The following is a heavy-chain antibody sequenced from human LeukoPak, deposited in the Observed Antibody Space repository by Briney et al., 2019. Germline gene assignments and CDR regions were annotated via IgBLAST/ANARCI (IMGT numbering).Heavy chain of an antibody. CDR1: GYTFTGYY. CDR3: ARDLAPVTMIVVVITTGFDY. CDR2: INPNSGGT. V-gene: IGHV1-2*02. J-gene: IGHJ4*02. Sequence: GASVKVSCKASGYTFTGYYMHWVRQAPGQGLEWMGWINPNSGGTNYAQKFQGRVTMTRDTSTSTAYMELSRLRSDDTAVYYCARDLAPVTMIVVVITTGFDYWGQGTLVTVSS. D-gene: IGHD3-22*01.